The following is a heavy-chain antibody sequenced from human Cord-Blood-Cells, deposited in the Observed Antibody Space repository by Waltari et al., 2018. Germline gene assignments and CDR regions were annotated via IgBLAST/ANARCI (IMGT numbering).Heavy chain of an antibody. J-gene: IGHJ4*02. CDR3: ARSGDQRIAAGTDY. CDR1: GYTFTSYY. CDR2: INPSGGST. D-gene: IGHD6-13*01. Sequence: QVQLVQSGAEVKKPGASVKVSCKASGYTFTSYYMHWVRQAPGQGLEWMGIINPSGGSTSYAQEVQGIVTMTMDTSTSTVYMELSSLRSEDTAVYYCARSGDQRIAAGTDYWGQGTLVTVSS. V-gene: IGHV1-46*01.